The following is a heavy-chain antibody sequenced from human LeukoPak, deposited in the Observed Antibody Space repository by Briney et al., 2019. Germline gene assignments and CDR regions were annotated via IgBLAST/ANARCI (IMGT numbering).Heavy chain of an antibody. CDR1: GYTFTSYG. J-gene: IGHJ3*02. CDR2: ISAYNGNT. V-gene: IGHV1-18*04. CDR3: ARGREVVVVAGPDAFDI. Sequence: GASVKVSCKASGYTFTSYGISWVRQAPGQGLEWMGWISAYNGNTNYAQKLQGRVTMTTDTSTSTAYMELRSLRSDDTAVYYCARGREVVVVAGPDAFDIWGQGTMVTVSS. D-gene: IGHD2-15*01.